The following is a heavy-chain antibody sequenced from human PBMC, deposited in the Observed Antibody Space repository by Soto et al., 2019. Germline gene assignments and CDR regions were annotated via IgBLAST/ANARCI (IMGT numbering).Heavy chain of an antibody. D-gene: IGHD2-15*01. V-gene: IGHV4-59*08. CDR1: GGSISSYY. CDR2: IYYSGNT. Sequence: SETLSLTCTVSGGSISSYYWSWIRQSPDKGLEWIAYIYYSGNTKYNPSLKSRVTISVDTPKNQFSLELRSVTAADTAVYYCARHDPGGFDYWGQGSLVTVS. J-gene: IGHJ4*02. CDR3: ARHDPGGFDY.